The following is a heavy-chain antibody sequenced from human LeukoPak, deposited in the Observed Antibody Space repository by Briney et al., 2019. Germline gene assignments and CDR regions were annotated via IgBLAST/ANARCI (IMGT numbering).Heavy chain of an antibody. CDR3: ARDSSTSTLADP. D-gene: IGHD2-2*01. J-gene: IGHJ5*02. CDR1: GYTFTRYY. V-gene: IGHV1-46*01. CDR2: IHPSSGST. Sequence: ASVKVSCKASGYTFTRYYMHWVRQAPGQGLEWMGIIHPSSGSTSYAQIFDGRITLARDTSTRTVYMELIIPRSDDAAVYYCARDSSTSTLADPWGQGTLVTVSS.